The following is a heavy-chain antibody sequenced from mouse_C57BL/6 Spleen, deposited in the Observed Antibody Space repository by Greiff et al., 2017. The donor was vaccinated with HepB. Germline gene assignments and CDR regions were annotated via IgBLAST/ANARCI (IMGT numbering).Heavy chain of an antibody. J-gene: IGHJ1*03. Sequence: QVQLQQPGAELVKPGASVKLSCKASGYTFTSYWMHWVKQRPGQGLEWIGMIHPNSGSTNYNEKFKSKATLTVDKSSSTAYMQLSSLTSEDSAVYYCARQDGYYVWYFDVWGTGTTVTVSS. CDR1: GYTFTSYW. CDR3: ARQDGYYVWYFDV. CDR2: IHPNSGST. D-gene: IGHD2-3*01. V-gene: IGHV1-64*01.